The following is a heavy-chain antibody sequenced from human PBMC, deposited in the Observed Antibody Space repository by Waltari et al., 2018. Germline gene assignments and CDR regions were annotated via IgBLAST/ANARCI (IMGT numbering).Heavy chain of an antibody. J-gene: IGHJ6*02. CDR1: GGSCSGYY. CDR2: INHSGST. CDR3: ARGRASGWYGMGNGMDV. Sequence: QVQLQQWGAGLLKPSETLSLTCAVYGGSCSGYYWSWIRQPPGKGLEWIGEINHSGSTNYNPSLKSRVTISVDTSKNQFSLKLSSVTAADTAVYYCARGRASGWYGMGNGMDVWGQGTTVTVSS. V-gene: IGHV4-34*01. D-gene: IGHD6-19*01.